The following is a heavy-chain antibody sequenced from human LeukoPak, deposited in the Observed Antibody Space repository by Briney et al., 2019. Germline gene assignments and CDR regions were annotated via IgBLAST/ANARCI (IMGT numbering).Heavy chain of an antibody. CDR1: GYTFTNYY. D-gene: IGHD2-15*01. J-gene: IGHJ5*02. V-gene: IGHV1-2*02. CDR3: ARTGAPIVVVVAALNWFDP. CDR2: IDPNSGGT. Sequence: ASVKVSCKASGYTFTNYYMHWVRQAPGQGLEWMGWIDPNSGGTNYAQKFQGRVTMTRDTSISTAYMELSRLRSDDTAVYYCARTGAPIVVVVAALNWFDPWGQGTLVTASS.